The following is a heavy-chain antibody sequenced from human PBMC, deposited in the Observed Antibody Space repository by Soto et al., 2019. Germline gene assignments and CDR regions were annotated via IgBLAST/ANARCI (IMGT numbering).Heavy chain of an antibody. CDR3: ARDKGDGSNPNWSFDL. CDR2: IIPIFGTA. V-gene: IGHV1-69*12. CDR1: GGTFSSYA. J-gene: IGHJ2*01. Sequence: QVQLVQSGAEVKKPGSSVKVSCKASGGTFSSYAISWVRQAPGQGLEWMGGIIPIFGTANYAQKFQGRVTITADESPRTAYMGMSSLRSEDTAVYYCARDKGDGSNPNWSFDLWGRGTLVTVSS. D-gene: IGHD3-10*01.